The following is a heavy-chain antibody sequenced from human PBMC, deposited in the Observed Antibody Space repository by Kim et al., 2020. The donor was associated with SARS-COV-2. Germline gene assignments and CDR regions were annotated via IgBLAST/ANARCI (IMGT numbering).Heavy chain of an antibody. D-gene: IGHD6-6*01. J-gene: IGHJ6*03. CDR3: ARAYSSSRAYYYYMDV. Sequence: KFQGRVTMTRDTSTSTVYMELSSLRSEDTAVYYCARAYSSSRAYYYYMDVWGKGTTVTVSS. V-gene: IGHV1-46*01.